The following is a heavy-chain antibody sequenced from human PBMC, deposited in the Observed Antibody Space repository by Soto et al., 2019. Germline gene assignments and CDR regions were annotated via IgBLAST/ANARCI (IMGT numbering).Heavy chain of an antibody. Sequence: PGGSLRLSCAASGFTFSSYGMHWVRQAPGKGLEWVAVISYDGSNKYYADSVKGRFTISRDNSKNTLYLQMNSLRAEDTAVYYCAKDQRDYDFWSGYYYYYYGMDVWGQGTTVTVSS. J-gene: IGHJ6*02. CDR3: AKDQRDYDFWSGYYYYYYGMDV. CDR1: GFTFSSYG. D-gene: IGHD3-3*01. V-gene: IGHV3-30*18. CDR2: ISYDGSNK.